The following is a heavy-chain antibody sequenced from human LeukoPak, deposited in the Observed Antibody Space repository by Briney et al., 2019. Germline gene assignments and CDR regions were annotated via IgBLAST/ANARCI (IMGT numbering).Heavy chain of an antibody. D-gene: IGHD2-15*01. CDR1: GFAFSSYE. CDR3: TKETPQMDV. Sequence: GGSLRLSCAASGFAFSSYEMNWVRQAPGQGLEWVAYISSTGNTVHYAGSVKGRFTISRDNAKNSLYLQMNRLRAEDTAVYYCTKETPQMDVWGKGTTVTVSS. V-gene: IGHV3-48*03. J-gene: IGHJ6*04. CDR2: ISSTGNTV.